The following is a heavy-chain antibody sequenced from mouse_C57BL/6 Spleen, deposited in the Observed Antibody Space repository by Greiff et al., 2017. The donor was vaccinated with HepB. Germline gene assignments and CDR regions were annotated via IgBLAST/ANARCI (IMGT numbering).Heavy chain of an antibody. CDR1: GYTFTSYW. Sequence: QVQLQQPGAELVRPGSSVKLSCKASGYTFTSYWMDWVKQRPGQGLEWIGNIYPSDSETHYNQKFKDKATLTVDKSSSTAYMQLSSLTSEDSAVYYCARRGRHYGNYYYAMDYWGQGTSVTVSS. D-gene: IGHD2-1*01. CDR2: IYPSDSET. V-gene: IGHV1-61*01. CDR3: ARRGRHYGNYYYAMDY. J-gene: IGHJ4*01.